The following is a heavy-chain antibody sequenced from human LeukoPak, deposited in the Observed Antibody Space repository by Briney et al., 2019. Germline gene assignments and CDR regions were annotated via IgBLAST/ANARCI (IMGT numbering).Heavy chain of an antibody. Sequence: KASETLSLTCAVFGESFSGYYWSWIRQAPGKGREWIGEINESGDTKYNPSLKSRVTISVDTSKNQFSLNVKSVTAADTAVYYCARALIVTPASCYMDVWGKGTTVTVSS. CDR3: ARALIVTPASCYMDV. J-gene: IGHJ6*03. CDR1: GESFSGYY. D-gene: IGHD3-22*01. CDR2: INESGDT. V-gene: IGHV4-34*01.